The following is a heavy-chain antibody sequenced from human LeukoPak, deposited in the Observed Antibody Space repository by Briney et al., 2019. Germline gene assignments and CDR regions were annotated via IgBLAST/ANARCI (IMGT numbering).Heavy chain of an antibody. CDR2: IYNGGAI. D-gene: IGHD3-16*01. Sequence: SETLSLTCSVSGGSVSSSSHYWGWIRQPPGKGLEWIGSIYNGGAIYYNPSLKSRVAVSVDTSKNHFSLKLSSVTAADTAVYYCARHSSGGATHVDYWGQGTLVTVSS. J-gene: IGHJ4*02. CDR1: GGSVSSSSHY. CDR3: ARHSSGGATHVDY. V-gene: IGHV4-39*01.